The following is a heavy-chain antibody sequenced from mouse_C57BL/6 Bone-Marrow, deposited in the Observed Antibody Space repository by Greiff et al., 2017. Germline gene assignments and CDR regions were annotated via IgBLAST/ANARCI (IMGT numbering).Heavy chain of an antibody. CDR2: IDPSDSYT. CDR1: GYTFTSYW. Sequence: QVQLQQPGAELVKPGASVKLSCKASGYTFTSYWMQWVKQRPGQGLEWIGEIDPSDSYTNYNQKFKGKATLTVDTSSSTAYMQLSSLTSEDSAVYYFASPYYYGSSDPFAYWGQGTLVTVSA. V-gene: IGHV1-50*01. CDR3: ASPYYYGSSDPFAY. J-gene: IGHJ3*01. D-gene: IGHD1-1*01.